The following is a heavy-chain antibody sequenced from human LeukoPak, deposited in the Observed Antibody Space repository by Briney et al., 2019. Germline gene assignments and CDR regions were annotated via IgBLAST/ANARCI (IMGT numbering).Heavy chain of an antibody. D-gene: IGHD3-3*01. Sequence: SETLSLICTVSGAPISSYYWSWIRQPPGKGLEWIGDIYYSGSIKYNPSLKSRVTMSVDTSKNQFSLKLSSVTAADTAIYYCARENPSGYNRPIDYWGQGTLVTVSS. CDR1: GAPISSYY. CDR2: IYYSGSI. V-gene: IGHV4-59*01. CDR3: ARENPSGYNRPIDY. J-gene: IGHJ4*02.